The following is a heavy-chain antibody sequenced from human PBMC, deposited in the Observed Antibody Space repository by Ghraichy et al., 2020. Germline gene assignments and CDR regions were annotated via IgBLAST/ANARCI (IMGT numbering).Heavy chain of an antibody. J-gene: IGHJ4*02. CDR1: GFTFSDYY. CDR2: ISSSGSTI. CDR3: ARVEDCGGDCYWFDY. V-gene: IGHV3-11*01. Sequence: GGSLRLSCAASGFTFSDYYMSWIRQAPGKGLEWVSYISSSGSTIYYADSVKGRFTISRDNAKNSLYLQMNSLRAEDTAVYYCARVEDCGGDCYWFDYWGQGTLVTVSS. D-gene: IGHD2-21*01.